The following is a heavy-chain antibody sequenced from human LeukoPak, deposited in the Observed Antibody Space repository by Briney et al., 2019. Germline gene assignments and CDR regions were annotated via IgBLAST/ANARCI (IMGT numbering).Heavy chain of an antibody. CDR3: ARDTNSDYYYYMDV. CDR2: ISWDGGSTI. J-gene: IGHJ6*03. V-gene: IGHV3-43*01. Sequence: GGSLRLSCAASGFTFDDYTMHWVRQAPGKGLEWVSLISWDGGSTIYYADSVKGRFTISRDNAKNSLYLQMNSLRAEDTAVYYCARDTNSDYYYYMDVWGKGTTVTVSS. CDR1: GFTFDDYT. D-gene: IGHD2-21*01.